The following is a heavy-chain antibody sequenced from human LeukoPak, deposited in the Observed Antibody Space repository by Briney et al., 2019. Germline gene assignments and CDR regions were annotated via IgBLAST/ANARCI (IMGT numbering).Heavy chain of an antibody. CDR1: GYSISSDYY. CDR2: IYHSGST. CDR3: ASQYYYGSGNDY. V-gene: IGHV4-38-2*02. D-gene: IGHD3-10*01. J-gene: IGHJ4*02. Sequence: SETLSLTCTVSGYSISSDYYWGWIRQPPGKGLEWIGSIYHSGSTYYNPSLKSRVTISVDTSKNQFSLKLSSVTAADTAVYYCASQYYYGSGNDYWGQGTLVTVSS.